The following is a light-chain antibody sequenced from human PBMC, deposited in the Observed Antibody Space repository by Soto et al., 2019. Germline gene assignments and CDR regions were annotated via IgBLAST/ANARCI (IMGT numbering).Light chain of an antibody. Sequence: DIVLTQSPATLSFSPGERATLSCRTSQSVSSHLAWYQQKPGQAPRLLIHDASSRATGTPARFSGSGSGTDFTLTINSLQPEDFATYYCQQANNCPLTFGGGTKVDIK. CDR3: QQANNCPLT. J-gene: IGKJ4*01. CDR1: QSVSSH. V-gene: IGKV3-11*01. CDR2: DAS.